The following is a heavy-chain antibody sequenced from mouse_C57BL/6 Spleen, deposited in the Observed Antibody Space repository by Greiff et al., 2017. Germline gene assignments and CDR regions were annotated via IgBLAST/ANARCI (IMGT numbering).Heavy chain of an antibody. D-gene: IGHD1-1*01. V-gene: IGHV3-6*01. J-gene: IGHJ2*01. CDR1: GYSITSGYY. CDR3: AREGNYYGSPSFDY. CDR2: ISYDGSN. Sequence: EVKLQESGPGLVKPSQSLSLTCSVTGYSITSGYYWNWIRQFPGNKLEWMGYISYDGSNNYNPSLKNRISITRDTSKNQFFLKLNSVTTEDTATYYCAREGNYYGSPSFDYWGQGTTLTVSS.